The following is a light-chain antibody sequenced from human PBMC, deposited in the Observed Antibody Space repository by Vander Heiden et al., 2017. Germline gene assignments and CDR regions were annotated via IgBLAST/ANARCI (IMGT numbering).Light chain of an antibody. Sequence: PASVSGSPGQSITISCTGTSSAVGRYNAVSWHQQHPGKAPKLILYEVSNRPSGVSNRFSGAKAGNTAYLTIAALQAEDEADYYCSSFTTSSTWVFGGGTKLT. CDR3: SSFTTSSTWV. CDR1: SSAVGRYNA. J-gene: IGLJ3*02. V-gene: IGLV2-14*01. CDR2: EVS.